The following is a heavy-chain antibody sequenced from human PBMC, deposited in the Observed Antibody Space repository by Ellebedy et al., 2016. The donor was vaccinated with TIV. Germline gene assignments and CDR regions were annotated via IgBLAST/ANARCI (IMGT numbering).Heavy chain of an antibody. CDR2: ISSSGDII. J-gene: IGHJ4*02. CDR1: GFTFSDYY. D-gene: IGHD6-13*01. CDR3: ARGGGRSSWYWRY. V-gene: IGHV3-11*04. Sequence: GESLKISCAASGFTFSDYYMSWTRQAPGKGLEWISYISSSGDIINYLDSVKGRFTISRDNSKNSLYLQMNSLRADDTALYYCARGGGRSSWYWRYWGQGTPVTV.